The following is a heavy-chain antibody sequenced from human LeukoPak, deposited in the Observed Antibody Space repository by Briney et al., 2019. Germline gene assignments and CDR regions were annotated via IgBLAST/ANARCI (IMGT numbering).Heavy chain of an antibody. CDR3: AKVLRIVPAAGDDY. V-gene: IGHV3-23*01. D-gene: IGHD2-2*01. Sequence: GGSLRLSCAASGFIFSSYAMSWVRQAPGKGLEWVSAISGSGGSTYYADSVKGRFTISRDNSKNTLYLQMNSLRAEDTAVYYCAKVLRIVPAAGDDYWGQGTLVTVSS. J-gene: IGHJ4*02. CDR1: GFIFSSYA. CDR2: ISGSGGST.